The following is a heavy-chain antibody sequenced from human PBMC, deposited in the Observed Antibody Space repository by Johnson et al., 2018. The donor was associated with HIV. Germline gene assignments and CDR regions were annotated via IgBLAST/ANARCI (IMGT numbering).Heavy chain of an antibody. Sequence: VQLVESGGDLVQPGGSLRLSCAASGFTFSSYWMSWVRQAPGKGLEWVANIKQDGSEKYYVDSVKGRFTISSDNAKHALYLQMNSRRAEDTAGYYCARRRGYSYGLTWGGYAFDIWGQGTMVTVSS. CDR1: GFTFSSYW. V-gene: IGHV3-7*05. CDR2: IKQDGSEK. J-gene: IGHJ3*02. CDR3: ARRRGYSYGLTWGGYAFDI. D-gene: IGHD5-18*01.